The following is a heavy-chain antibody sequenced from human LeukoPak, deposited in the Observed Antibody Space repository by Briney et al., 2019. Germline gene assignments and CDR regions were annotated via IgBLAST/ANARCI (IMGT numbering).Heavy chain of an antibody. J-gene: IGHJ4*02. CDR2: IYYNGNS. V-gene: IGHV4-59*12. CDR3: ARDSAGGSGSYSNY. CDR1: GGSISSYY. Sequence: SETLSLTCTVSGGSISSYYWSWIRQPPGKGLEWIGYIYYNGNSNYNPSLKSRVTISVDKSKNQFSLKLSSVTAADTAVYYCARDSAGGSGSYSNYWGQGTLVTVSS. D-gene: IGHD3-10*01.